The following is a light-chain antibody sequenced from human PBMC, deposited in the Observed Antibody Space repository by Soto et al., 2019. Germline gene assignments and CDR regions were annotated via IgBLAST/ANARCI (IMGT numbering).Light chain of an antibody. Sequence: QSVLTQPPSVSGAPGQTVTISCTGSSSNIGAGYDVHWYQQLPGTAPKLLIYGNSNRPSGVPDRFSGSKSGTSASLAITGLQAEEEADYYCQYSDSSLSALFGGGTKLTVL. J-gene: IGLJ3*02. V-gene: IGLV1-40*01. CDR1: SSNIGAGYD. CDR3: QYSDSSLSAL. CDR2: GNS.